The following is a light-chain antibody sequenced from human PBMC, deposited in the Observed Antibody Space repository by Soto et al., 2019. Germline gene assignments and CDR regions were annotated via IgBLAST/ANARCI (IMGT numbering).Light chain of an antibody. CDR2: DVS. CDR3: SSYTSSSTVV. J-gene: IGLJ2*01. CDR1: SSDVGGYNY. Sequence: QSALTQPASVSGSPGQSITMSCTGTSSDVGGYNYVSWYQQHPGKAPKLMIYDVSNRPSGVSNRFSGSKSGNTASLTISGLQAEDEADYYCSSYTSSSTVVFGGGTKHTVL. V-gene: IGLV2-14*01.